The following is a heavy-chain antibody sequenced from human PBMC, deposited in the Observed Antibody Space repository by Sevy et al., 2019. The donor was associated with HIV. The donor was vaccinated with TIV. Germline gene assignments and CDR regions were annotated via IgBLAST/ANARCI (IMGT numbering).Heavy chain of an antibody. CDR3: ARGRKTTEEWLEELDYYYGLDV. Sequence: GESLRLSCAASGFSLTTSDMHWVRQAPGKGLEWVAYVRNDGSNKYYADSVRDRFTISRDSPKNTLYLQMNSLRDEDTAIYYCARGRKTTEEWLEELDYYYGLDVWGQGTTVTVSS. D-gene: IGHD2-8*01. CDR1: GFSLTTSD. J-gene: IGHJ6*02. CDR2: VRNDGSNK. V-gene: IGHV3-30*02.